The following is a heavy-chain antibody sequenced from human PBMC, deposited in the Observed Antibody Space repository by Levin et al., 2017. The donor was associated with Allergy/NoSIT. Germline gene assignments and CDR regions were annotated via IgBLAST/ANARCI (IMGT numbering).Heavy chain of an antibody. D-gene: IGHD6-13*01. V-gene: IGHV3-30*18. J-gene: IGHJ3*02. CDR2: ISYDGSNK. CDR1: GITFSSYG. Sequence: GESLRLSCAASGITFSSYGMHWVRQAPGKGLEWVAVISYDGSNKYYADSVKGRFTISRDNSKNTLYLQMNSLRAEDTAVYYCAKERYSSSWYRIDAFDIWGQGTMVTVSS. CDR3: AKERYSSSWYRIDAFDI.